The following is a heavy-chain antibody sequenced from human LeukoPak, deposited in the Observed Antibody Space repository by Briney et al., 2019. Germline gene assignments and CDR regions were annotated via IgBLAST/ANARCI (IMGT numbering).Heavy chain of an antibody. CDR2: ISSSGSTI. CDR3: ARGGGVYYYGSGSPRTPFDP. V-gene: IGHV3-11*01. D-gene: IGHD3-10*01. Sequence: GGSLRLSCAASGFTFSDYYMSWIRQAPGKGLEWVSYISSSGSTIYYADSVKGRFTISRDNAKNSLYLQMNSLRAEDTAVYYCARGGGVYYYGSGSPRTPFDPWGQGTLVTVSS. J-gene: IGHJ5*02. CDR1: GFTFSDYY.